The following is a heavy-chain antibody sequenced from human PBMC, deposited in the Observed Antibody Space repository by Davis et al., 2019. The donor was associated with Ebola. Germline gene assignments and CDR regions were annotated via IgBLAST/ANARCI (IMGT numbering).Heavy chain of an antibody. V-gene: IGHV1-58*02. CDR3: ARDRAAAGSWFDP. CDR1: GFRFTSSA. D-gene: IGHD6-13*01. J-gene: IGHJ5*02. CDR2: IVVGSGNT. Sequence: SVKVSCKTSGFRFTSSAMQWVRQARGQRLEWIGWIVVGSGNTNYAQKFQERVTITRDMSTSTAYMELSSLRSEDTAVYYCARDRAAAGSWFDPWGQGTLVTVSS.